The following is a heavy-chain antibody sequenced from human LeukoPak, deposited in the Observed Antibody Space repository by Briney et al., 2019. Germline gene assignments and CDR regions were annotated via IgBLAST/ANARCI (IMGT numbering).Heavy chain of an antibody. Sequence: PGGSLRLSCAASGFTFSSYAMSWVRQAPGKGLEWVSAISGSGGSTYYADSVKGRFTISRDNSKNTLYLQMNSLRAEDTAVYYCAKDRVGQGPLLWFGESKGSPDYWGQGTLVTVSS. CDR1: GFTFSSYA. CDR2: ISGSGGST. D-gene: IGHD3-10*01. CDR3: AKDRVGQGPLLWFGESKGSPDY. V-gene: IGHV3-23*01. J-gene: IGHJ4*02.